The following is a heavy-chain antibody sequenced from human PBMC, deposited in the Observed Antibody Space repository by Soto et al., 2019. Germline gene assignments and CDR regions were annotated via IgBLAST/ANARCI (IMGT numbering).Heavy chain of an antibody. Sequence: QITLNESGPTQVKPRQTLTLTCTFSGFSLTTSGVGVGWIRQSPGKAPEWLALTSWDDDKRYSPSLKSRLTITKDTSKNQVVLTMADLDPADTATYYCAHRVLRTVFGLVTTTAIYFDFWGQGTPVAVSS. J-gene: IGHJ4*02. CDR3: AHRVLRTVFGLVTTTAIYFDF. CDR2: TSWDDDK. D-gene: IGHD3-3*01. CDR1: GFSLTTSGVG. V-gene: IGHV2-5*02.